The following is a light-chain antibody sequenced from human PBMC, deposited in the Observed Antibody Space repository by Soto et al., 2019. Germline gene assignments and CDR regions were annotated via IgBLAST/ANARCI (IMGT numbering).Light chain of an antibody. V-gene: IGKV1-33*01. CDR1: QDISNY. Sequence: DIQMTQSPSSLSASVGDRVTITCQASQDISNYLNWYQQKPGEAPKLLIYDASNLETGVPSRFXGSGSGTDFTFTISSLQPEDIATYYCQQYDNLPPFTFGPGTKVDIK. CDR2: DAS. J-gene: IGKJ3*01. CDR3: QQYDNLPPFT.